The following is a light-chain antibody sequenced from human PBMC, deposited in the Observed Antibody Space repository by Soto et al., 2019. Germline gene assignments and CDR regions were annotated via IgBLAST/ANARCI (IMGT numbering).Light chain of an antibody. CDR1: QSISSW. V-gene: IGKV1-5*01. J-gene: IGKJ2*01. Sequence: EIQMTQSPSTLSASLGDRATITCRASQSISSWLAWYQQKPGKAPKLLIYDASNLESGVPARFSGSGSGTDFTLTISSLQPDDFAAYYCQQYSSYSYTFGQGTKLEIK. CDR2: DAS. CDR3: QQYSSYSYT.